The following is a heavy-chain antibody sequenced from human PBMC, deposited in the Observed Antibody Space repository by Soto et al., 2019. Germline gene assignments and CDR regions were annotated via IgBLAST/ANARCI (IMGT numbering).Heavy chain of an antibody. V-gene: IGHV3-49*03. D-gene: IGHD6-13*01. CDR2: IRSKAYGGTT. J-gene: IGHJ4*02. CDR3: SRGPAPYSSSWHHLVDQ. Sequence: PGGSLRLSCTASGFTFGDYAMSWFRQAPGKGLEWVGFIRSKAYGGTTEYAASVKGRFTISRDDSKSIAYLQMNSLKTEDTAVYYCSRGPAPYSSSWHHLVDQWGQGALVTVSS. CDR1: GFTFGDYA.